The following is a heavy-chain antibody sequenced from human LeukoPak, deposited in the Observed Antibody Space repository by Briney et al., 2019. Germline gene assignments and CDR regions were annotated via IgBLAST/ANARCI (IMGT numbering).Heavy chain of an antibody. CDR1: GGSISSYY. CDR3: ARGWGGNYYDSSGYYYFDY. CDR2: IYSTGST. J-gene: IGHJ4*02. V-gene: IGHV4-4*07. Sequence: SETLSLTCTVSGGSISSYYWSWIRQPAGKGLEWIGRIYSTGSTKYNPSLKSRLTMSVDTSKNQFSLKLSSVTAADTAVYYCARGWGGNYYDSSGYYYFDYWGQGTLVTVSS. D-gene: IGHD3-22*01.